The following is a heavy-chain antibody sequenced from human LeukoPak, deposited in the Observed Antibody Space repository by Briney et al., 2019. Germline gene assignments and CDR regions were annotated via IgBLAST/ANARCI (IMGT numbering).Heavy chain of an antibody. D-gene: IGHD3-10*01. CDR1: GYTFTSYY. J-gene: IGHJ4*02. CDR3: ATDLSVRGAKGVVDY. Sequence: EASVKVSCKASGYTFTSYYMHWVRQAPGQGLEWMGIINPSGGSTSYAQKFQGRVTMTRDMSTSTVYMELSSLRSEDTAVYYCATDLSVRGAKGVVDYWGQGTLVTVSS. V-gene: IGHV1-46*01. CDR2: INPSGGST.